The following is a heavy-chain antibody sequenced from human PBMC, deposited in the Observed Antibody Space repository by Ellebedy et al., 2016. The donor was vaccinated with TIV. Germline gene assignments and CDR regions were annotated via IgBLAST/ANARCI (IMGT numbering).Heavy chain of an antibody. Sequence: GESLKISCAASGFTFSSYSMNWVRQAPGKGLEWVSSISSSSSYIYYADSVKGRFTISRDNAKNSLYLQMNSLRAEDTAVYYCAKESVAADPNYWGQGTLVTVSS. D-gene: IGHD6-25*01. J-gene: IGHJ4*02. CDR3: AKESVAADPNY. CDR1: GFTFSSYS. CDR2: ISSSSSYI. V-gene: IGHV3-21*01.